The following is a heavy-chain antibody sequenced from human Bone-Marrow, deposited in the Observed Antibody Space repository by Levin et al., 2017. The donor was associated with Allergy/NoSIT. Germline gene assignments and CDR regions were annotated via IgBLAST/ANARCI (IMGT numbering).Heavy chain of an antibody. CDR2: IIPILGIA. CDR1: GGTFSSYT. V-gene: IGHV1-69*04. CDR3: ARDPLHSGYDYSDY. Sequence: PGESLKISCKASGGTFSSYTISWVRQAPGQGLEWMGRIIPILGIANYAQKFQGRVTITADKSTSTAYMELSSLRSEDTAVYYCARDPLHSGYDYSDYWGQGTLVTVSS. J-gene: IGHJ4*02. D-gene: IGHD5-12*01.